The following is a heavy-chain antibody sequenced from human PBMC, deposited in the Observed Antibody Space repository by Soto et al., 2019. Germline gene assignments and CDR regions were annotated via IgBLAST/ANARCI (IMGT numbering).Heavy chain of an antibody. D-gene: IGHD3-3*01. Sequence: EVQLVESGGGLVKPGGSLRLSCAASGFTFSSYSMNWVRQAPGKGLEWVSSISSSSSYIYYADSVKGRFTISRYNAKNSLYLQMNSLRAEDTAVYYCARVPYYDFWSGYPPPDAFDIWGQGTMVTVSS. J-gene: IGHJ3*02. CDR2: ISSSSSYI. CDR3: ARVPYYDFWSGYPPPDAFDI. CDR1: GFTFSSYS. V-gene: IGHV3-21*01.